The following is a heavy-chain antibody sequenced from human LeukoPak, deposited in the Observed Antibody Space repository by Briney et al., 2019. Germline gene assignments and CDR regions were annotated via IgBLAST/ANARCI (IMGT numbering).Heavy chain of an antibody. V-gene: IGHV4-59*08. CDR1: GVSMRGAY. Sequence: PSETLSLTCTVSGVSMRGAYWSWIRQPPGKGLEWIGYVFFEGNTRYNPSLTSRLTISADTSRSKFSLKLNSVTAADTAVYFCATWLQIHFWGQGTLVTVSS. CDR2: VFFEGNT. J-gene: IGHJ4*02. CDR3: ATWLQIHF. D-gene: IGHD5-24*01.